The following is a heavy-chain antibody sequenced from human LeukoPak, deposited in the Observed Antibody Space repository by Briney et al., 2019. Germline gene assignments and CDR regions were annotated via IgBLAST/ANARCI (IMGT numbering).Heavy chain of an antibody. CDR1: GGPITTYY. D-gene: IGHD6-13*01. Sequence: SETLSLTCTVSGGPITTYYLSWIRQSAGMGLEWIGRISGSGVITYNPSLKSRVILSLDTSNNHFPLKLISVTAADTAVYYCARGGSSWYPELDYWGQGTLVTVSS. CDR3: ARGGSSWYPELDY. CDR2: ISGSGVI. J-gene: IGHJ4*02. V-gene: IGHV4-4*07.